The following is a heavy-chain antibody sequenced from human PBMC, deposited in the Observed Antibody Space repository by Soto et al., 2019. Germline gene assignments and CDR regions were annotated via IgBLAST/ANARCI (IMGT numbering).Heavy chain of an antibody. Sequence: QVTLKESGPVLVKPTETLTLTCTVSGFSLSNSRMAVRWIRQSPGKSLECLAHIFANDEKFSNPSLKGKVNTPKNTSKSQFVLTMANVEPGDTGTYYCAWIYNTSDYGDEKKIGYWGQGSLVTVSS. J-gene: IGHJ4*02. V-gene: IGHV2-26*01. D-gene: IGHD4-17*01. CDR2: IFANDEK. CDR3: AWIYNTSDYGDEKKIGY. CDR1: GFSLSNSRMA.